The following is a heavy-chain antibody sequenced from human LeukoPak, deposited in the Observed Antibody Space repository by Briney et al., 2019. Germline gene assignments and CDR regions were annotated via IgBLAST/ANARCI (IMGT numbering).Heavy chain of an antibody. D-gene: IGHD3-10*01. CDR3: ARDDLWFGELGAFDY. J-gene: IGHJ4*02. CDR2: ISAYNGNT. Sequence: GASVKVSCKASGYTFINYGISWVRQAPGQGLEWMGWISAYNGNTNYAQKLQGRVTMTTDTSTSTAYMELRSLRSDDTAVYYCARDDLWFGELGAFDYWGQGTLVTVSS. CDR1: GYTFINYG. V-gene: IGHV1-18*01.